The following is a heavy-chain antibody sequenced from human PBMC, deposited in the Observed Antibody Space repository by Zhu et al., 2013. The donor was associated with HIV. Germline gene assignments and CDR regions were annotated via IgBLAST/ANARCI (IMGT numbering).Heavy chain of an antibody. Sequence: QVQLVQSGAEVKKPGSSVKVSCKASGGTFSSYAISWVRQAPGQGLEWMGGIIPIFGTANYAQKFQGRVTITADESTSTAYMELSSLRSEDTAVYYCARARVSMIVVGAQGGYWFDPWGQGTLVTVSS. V-gene: IGHV1-69*01. CDR3: ARARVSMIVVGAQGGYWFDP. D-gene: IGHD3-22*01. J-gene: IGHJ5*02. CDR1: GGTFSSYA. CDR2: IIPIFGTA.